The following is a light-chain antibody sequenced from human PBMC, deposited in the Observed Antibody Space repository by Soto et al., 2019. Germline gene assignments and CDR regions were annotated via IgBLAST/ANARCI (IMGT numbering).Light chain of an antibody. V-gene: IGLV2-8*01. Sequence: QSALTQPPSASGSPGQSVTISCTGTSSDVGGYNYVSWYQQHPGKAPKPMIYEVSKRPSGVPDRFSGSKSGNTASLTVSGLQAEDEADYYCSSYAGSNNIEVFGTGTKLTVL. CDR3: SSYAGSNNIEV. CDR1: SSDVGGYNY. J-gene: IGLJ1*01. CDR2: EVS.